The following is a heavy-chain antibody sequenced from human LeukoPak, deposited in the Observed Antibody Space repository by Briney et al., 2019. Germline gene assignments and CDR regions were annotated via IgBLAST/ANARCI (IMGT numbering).Heavy chain of an antibody. Sequence: GASVKVSCKASGYTFTSYGISWVRQAPGQGLEWMGWMSAYNGNTNYAQKLQGRVTMTTDTSTSTAYMELRSLRSDDTAVYYCARLRDIVVVPAAFLDYWGQGTLVTVSS. CDR2: MSAYNGNT. D-gene: IGHD2-2*01. V-gene: IGHV1-18*04. CDR1: GYTFTSYG. J-gene: IGHJ4*02. CDR3: ARLRDIVVVPAAFLDY.